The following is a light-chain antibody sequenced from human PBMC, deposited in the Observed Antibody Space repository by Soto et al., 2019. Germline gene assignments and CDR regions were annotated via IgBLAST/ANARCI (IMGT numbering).Light chain of an antibody. J-gene: IGKJ5*01. V-gene: IGKV3D-20*02. CDR2: GAS. Sequence: EIVLTQSPGTLSVSPGERATLSCWASQSVSSSFVAWYQQKPGQAPRLLIYGASSRAAGIPDRFSGSGSGTDFTLTISSLEPEDFAVYYCQQRSNWPRITFGQGTRLEIK. CDR1: QSVSSSF. CDR3: QQRSNWPRIT.